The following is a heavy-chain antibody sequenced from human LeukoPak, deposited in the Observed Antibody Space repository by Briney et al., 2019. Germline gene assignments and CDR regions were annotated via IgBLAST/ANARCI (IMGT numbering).Heavy chain of an antibody. CDR1: GYTFTSYA. V-gene: IGHV1-3*01. Sequence: ASVKVSCKASGYTFTSYAMHWVRQAPGQRLEWMGWINAGNGNTKYSQKFQGRVTITRDTFASTVYMELSSLRSEDTAVYYCARDRKPSYSSGWYYFDYWGQGTLVTVSS. D-gene: IGHD6-19*01. CDR2: INAGNGNT. CDR3: ARDRKPSYSSGWYYFDY. J-gene: IGHJ4*02.